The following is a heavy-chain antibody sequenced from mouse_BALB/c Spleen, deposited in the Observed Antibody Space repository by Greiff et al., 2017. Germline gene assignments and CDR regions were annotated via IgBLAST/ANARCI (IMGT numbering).Heavy chain of an antibody. Sequence: VKLMESGPDLVAPSQSLSITCTVSGFSLTSYGVHWVRQPPGKGLEWLVVIWSDGSTTYNSALKSRLSISKDNSKSQVFLKMNSLQTDDTAMYYCAAGGRYDGAWFAYWGQGTLVTVSA. J-gene: IGHJ3*01. V-gene: IGHV2-6-2*01. CDR2: IWSDGST. D-gene: IGHD2-14*01. CDR1: GFSLTSYG. CDR3: AAGGRYDGAWFAY.